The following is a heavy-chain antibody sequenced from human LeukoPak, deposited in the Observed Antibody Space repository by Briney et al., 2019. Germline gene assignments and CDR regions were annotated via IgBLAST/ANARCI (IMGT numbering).Heavy chain of an antibody. CDR2: IKQDGSEK. Sequence: GGSLRFSCVASGFTFSSHWMNWVRQAPGKGLEWVANIKQDGSEKYYVDSVKGRFTISRDNAKNSLYLQMNSLRVEDTAVYYCARSASSAFDYWGQGTLVTVCS. CDR3: ARSASSAFDY. J-gene: IGHJ4*02. D-gene: IGHD6-25*01. CDR1: GFTFSSHW. V-gene: IGHV3-7*04.